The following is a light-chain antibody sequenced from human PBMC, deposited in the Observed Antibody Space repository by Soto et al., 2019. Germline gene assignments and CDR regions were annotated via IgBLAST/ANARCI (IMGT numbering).Light chain of an antibody. Sequence: EIVMTQSPATLALSPGEGATLSCWASQTISSNLAWYQQKPGQAPRLLIYDASNRATGIPARFSGSGSGTDFTLTISSLEPEDFAVYYCHQRSNGGITFGQGTRLEI. CDR2: DAS. V-gene: IGKV3-11*01. CDR1: QTISSN. CDR3: HQRSNGGIT. J-gene: IGKJ5*01.